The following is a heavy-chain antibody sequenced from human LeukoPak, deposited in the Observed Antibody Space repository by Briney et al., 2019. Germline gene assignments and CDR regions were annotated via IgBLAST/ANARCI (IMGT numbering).Heavy chain of an antibody. CDR3: ARDRGTVVMKLDY. CDR1: GYTISSGCY. V-gene: IGHV4-38-2*02. CDR2: MYHSGST. Sequence: SETLSLTCTVSGYTISSGCYWGWCRTPPRKGEEWIGSMYHSGSTYYNPSLKSRVTISIDTSKNPFYLKLSSVTAADTAVYDFARDRGTVVMKLDYWGQGTLVTVSS. D-gene: IGHD4-23*01. J-gene: IGHJ4*02.